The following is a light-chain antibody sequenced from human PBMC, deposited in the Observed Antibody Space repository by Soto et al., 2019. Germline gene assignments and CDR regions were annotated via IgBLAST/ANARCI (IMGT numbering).Light chain of an antibody. CDR1: QGIRNG. Sequence: DIQMTQSPSSLSASLGDRVTITCRASQGIRNGLGWYQQKPRKAPKRLIYAASTLQSGVPSRFSGSGSGTEFTLTNSSLQPEDFATYHCQQYYTYSTLGQGTKVDIK. V-gene: IGKV1-17*01. J-gene: IGKJ1*01. CDR2: AAS. CDR3: QQYYTYST.